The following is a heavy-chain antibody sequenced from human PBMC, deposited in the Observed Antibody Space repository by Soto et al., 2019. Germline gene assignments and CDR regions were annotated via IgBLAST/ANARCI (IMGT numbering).Heavy chain of an antibody. CDR2: IYWDDDK. V-gene: IGHV2-5*02. Sequence: QITLKESGPTLVKPTQTLTLTCTFSGFSLSTSGVAVGWIRQPPGKALEWLALIYWDDDKRYSPSLKSRLTIXXDXSXXQVILTMTNMDPVDTATYYCAHTRPITMVRGVISYWGQGTLVTVSS. J-gene: IGHJ4*02. CDR1: GFSLSTSGVA. CDR3: AHTRPITMVRGVISY. D-gene: IGHD3-10*01.